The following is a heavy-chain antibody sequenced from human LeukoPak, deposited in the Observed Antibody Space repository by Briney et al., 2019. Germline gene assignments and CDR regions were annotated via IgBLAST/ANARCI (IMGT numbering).Heavy chain of an antibody. CDR1: GGSISSYY. Sequence: SETLSLTCTVSGGSISSYYWSWIRQPPGKGLEWIGYIYYSGSTNYNPSLKSRVTISVDTSKNQFSLKVSSVTAADTAVYYCASRVYGLGSFNYWGQGTLVTVSS. J-gene: IGHJ4*01. CDR2: IYYSGST. CDR3: ASRVYGLGSFNY. V-gene: IGHV4-59*08. D-gene: IGHD3-10*01.